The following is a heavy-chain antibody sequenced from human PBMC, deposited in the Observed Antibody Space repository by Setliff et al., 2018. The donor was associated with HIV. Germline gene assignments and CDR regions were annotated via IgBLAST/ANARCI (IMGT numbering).Heavy chain of an antibody. Sequence: GGSLRLSCAASGFTFSDYYMSWIRQAPGKGLEWVSTISAGGGSTYYADSVKGRFTISRDNSKNTLYLQMNSLRAEDTAVYYCAGESSIAVAEYFQHWGQGTLVTVSS. V-gene: IGHV3-23*01. CDR2: ISAGGGST. CDR3: AGESSIAVAEYFQH. D-gene: IGHD6-19*01. CDR1: GFTFSDYY. J-gene: IGHJ1*01.